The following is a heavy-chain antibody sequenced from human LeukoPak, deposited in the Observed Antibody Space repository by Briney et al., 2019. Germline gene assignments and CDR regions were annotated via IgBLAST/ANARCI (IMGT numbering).Heavy chain of an antibody. CDR3: ARDLGIVVVPAAEDPNWFDP. V-gene: IGHV1-2*06. Sequence: ASVKVSCKASGYTFTGYYMHWVRQAPGQGLEWMGRINPNSGGTNYAQKFQGRVTMTRDTSISTAYMELSRLRSDDTAVYYCARDLGIVVVPAAEDPNWFDPWGQGTLVTVSS. CDR2: INPNSGGT. J-gene: IGHJ5*02. D-gene: IGHD2-2*03. CDR1: GYTFTGYY.